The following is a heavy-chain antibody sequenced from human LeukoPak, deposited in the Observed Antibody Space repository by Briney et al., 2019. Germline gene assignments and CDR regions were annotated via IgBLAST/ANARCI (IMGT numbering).Heavy chain of an antibody. Sequence: GASVKVSCKASGYTFTTYAINWVRQAPGQGLEWMGWINTDTRNPTYAQGFTGRFVFSLDTSVSTAFLQISSLKAEDTAVYYCARDGGSESYYMDVWGKGTTVTVSS. CDR2: INTDTRNP. V-gene: IGHV7-4-1*02. J-gene: IGHJ6*03. CDR1: GYTFTTYA. CDR3: ARDGGSESYYMDV. D-gene: IGHD3-10*01.